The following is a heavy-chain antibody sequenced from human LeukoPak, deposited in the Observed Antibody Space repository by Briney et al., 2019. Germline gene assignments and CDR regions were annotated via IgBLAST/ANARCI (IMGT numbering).Heavy chain of an antibody. CDR2: ISYDGGNE. D-gene: IGHD1-26*01. J-gene: IGHJ4*02. CDR3: ARGLLGAPTSYFDF. CDR1: GFTFSNFA. Sequence: GTSLRLSCAASGFTFSNFAIHWVRQAPGKGLEWVAVISYDGGNEHHADSVKGRFTISRDNSKNTLYLQMNSLRAEDTAVYYCARGLLGAPTSYFDFWGQGTLVTVSS. V-gene: IGHV3-30-3*01.